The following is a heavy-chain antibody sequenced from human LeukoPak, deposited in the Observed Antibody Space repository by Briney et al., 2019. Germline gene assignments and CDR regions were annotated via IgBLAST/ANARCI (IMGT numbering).Heavy chain of an antibody. CDR2: ISGSGGST. V-gene: IGHV3-23*01. D-gene: IGHD6-19*01. CDR1: GFTFSSHA. Sequence: GGSLRLSCAASGFTFSSHAMSWVRQAPGKGVEWVSAISGSGGSTYYADSVKGRFTISRDKSKNTLYLQMNSLRAEDTAVYYCAKGLAVAGHFDYWGQGTLVTVSS. CDR3: AKGLAVAGHFDY. J-gene: IGHJ4*02.